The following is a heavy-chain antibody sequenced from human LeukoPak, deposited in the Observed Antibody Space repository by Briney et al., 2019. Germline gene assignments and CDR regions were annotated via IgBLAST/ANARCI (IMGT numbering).Heavy chain of an antibody. Sequence: SETLSLTCTVSGGSITSHYWSWVRQPPGKGLEWIAYLFDSVRTKDNPSLKSRLTLSADTSKNQFSLRLNSVAAADTAVYYCATIKRGSIFGYFDFWGQGIKVTVSS. CDR2: LFDSVRT. CDR1: GGSITSHY. D-gene: IGHD5-18*01. J-gene: IGHJ4*02. CDR3: ATIKRGSIFGYFDF. V-gene: IGHV4-59*11.